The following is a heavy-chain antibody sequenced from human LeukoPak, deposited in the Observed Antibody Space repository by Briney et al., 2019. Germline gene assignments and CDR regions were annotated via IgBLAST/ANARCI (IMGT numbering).Heavy chain of an antibody. V-gene: IGHV1-8*01. CDR3: ARGLRAHAAGFRGVVGNWFDP. D-gene: IGHD3-10*01. CDR1: GYTFTSYD. J-gene: IGHJ5*02. Sequence: ASVKVSCKASGYTFTSYDINWVRQATGHGLEWMGWMNPNSGNTGYAQKFQGRVTMTRNTSISTAYMELSSLRSEDTAVYYCARGLRAHAAGFRGVVGNWFDPWGQGTLVTVSS. CDR2: MNPNSGNT.